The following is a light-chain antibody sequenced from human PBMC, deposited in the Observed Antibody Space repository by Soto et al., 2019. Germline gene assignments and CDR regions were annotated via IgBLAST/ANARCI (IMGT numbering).Light chain of an antibody. V-gene: IGLV1-44*01. CDR1: SSNIGRNT. CDR3: AAWDDSLNGPFV. Sequence: QSVLTQPPSASGTPGQRVTISCSGSSSNIGRNTVNWYQQVPGTAPKLLIYSNDQRPSGVPDRFSGSKSGTPASLAISGLQSEDEADYYCAAWDDSLNGPFVFGIGTKVTVL. J-gene: IGLJ1*01. CDR2: SND.